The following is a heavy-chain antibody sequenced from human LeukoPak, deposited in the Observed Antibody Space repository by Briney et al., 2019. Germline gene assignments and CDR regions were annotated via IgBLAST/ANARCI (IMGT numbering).Heavy chain of an antibody. CDR3: ARHRPSITGTVDGFDY. V-gene: IGHV5-51*01. CDR1: GYSFTSYW. Sequence: HGESLKISCKGSGYSFTSYWIGWVRQMPGKGLEWMGSIYPGDSDTRYSPSFQGQVTISADKSISTAYLQWSSLKASDTAMYYCARHRPSITGTVDGFDYWGQGTLVTVSS. CDR2: IYPGDSDT. D-gene: IGHD1-7*01. J-gene: IGHJ4*02.